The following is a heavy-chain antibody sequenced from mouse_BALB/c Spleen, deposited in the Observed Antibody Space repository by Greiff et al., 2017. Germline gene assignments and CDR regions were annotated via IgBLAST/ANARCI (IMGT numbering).Heavy chain of an antibody. D-gene: IGHD1-2*01. CDR2: ISYSGST. CDR3: ARLLRRYFDV. Sequence: EVKLMESGPGLVKPSQSLSLTCTVTGYSITSDYAWNWIRQFPGNKLEWMGYISYSGSTSYNPSLKSRISITRDTSKNQFFLQLNSVTTEDTATYYCARLLRRYFDVWGAGTTVTVSS. J-gene: IGHJ1*01. CDR1: GYSITSDYA. V-gene: IGHV3-2*02.